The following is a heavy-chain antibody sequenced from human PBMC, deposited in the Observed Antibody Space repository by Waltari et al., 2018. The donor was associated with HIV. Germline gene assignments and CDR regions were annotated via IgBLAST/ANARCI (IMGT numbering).Heavy chain of an antibody. CDR3: ARVYGYSGSYPGAPDDY. D-gene: IGHD1-26*01. CDR1: GYSISSGYY. J-gene: IGHJ4*02. V-gene: IGHV4-38-2*01. Sequence: QVQLQESGPGLVKPSETLSLTCAVSGYSISSGYYWGWIRQPPGKGLEWIGGIYHSGSTYYNPSRKSRVTISVDTSKNQFSLKLSSVTAADTAVYYCARVYGYSGSYPGAPDDYWGQGTLVTVSS. CDR2: IYHSGST.